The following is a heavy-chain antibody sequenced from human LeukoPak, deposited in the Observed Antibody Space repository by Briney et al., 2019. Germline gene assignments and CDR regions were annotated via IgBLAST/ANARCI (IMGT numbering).Heavy chain of an antibody. CDR1: GGSFSGYY. CDR3: ARNRITIFGVVTAYFDY. J-gene: IGHJ4*02. V-gene: IGHV4-39*01. D-gene: IGHD3-3*01. Sequence: SETLSLTCAVYGGSFSGYYWGWIRQPPGKGLEWIGSIYYSGSTYYNPSLKSRVTISVDTSKNQFSLKLSSVTAADTAVYYCARNRITIFGVVTAYFDYWGQGTLVTVSS. CDR2: IYYSGST.